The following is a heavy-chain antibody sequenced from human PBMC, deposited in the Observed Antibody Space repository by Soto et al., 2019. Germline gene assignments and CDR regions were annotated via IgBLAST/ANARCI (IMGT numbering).Heavy chain of an antibody. D-gene: IGHD1-26*01. Sequence: LAVTRVVSGDSVSYNSGGLNRRTQSPSRGLEWLGRTYYRSKWYNDYAVSVKSRITINPDTSKNQFSLQLNSVTPEDTAVYYCARDNQWELIGFDYWGQGTLVTVSS. CDR1: GDSVSYNSGG. CDR3: ARDNQWELIGFDY. V-gene: IGHV6-1*01. J-gene: IGHJ4*02. CDR2: TYYRSKWYN.